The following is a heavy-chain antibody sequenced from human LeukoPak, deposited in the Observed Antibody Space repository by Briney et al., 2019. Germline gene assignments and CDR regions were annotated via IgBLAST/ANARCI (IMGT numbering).Heavy chain of an antibody. CDR1: GFTFSSYE. CDR3: ARDPGGSYFDY. V-gene: IGHV3-48*03. D-gene: IGHD1-26*01. J-gene: IGHJ4*02. CDR2: ISSSGSTI. Sequence: GGSPRLSCAASGFTFSSYEMNWVRQAPGKGLEWVSYISSSGSTIYYADSVKGRFTISRDNAKNSLYLQMNSLRAEDTAVYYCARDPGGSYFDYWGQGTLVTVSS.